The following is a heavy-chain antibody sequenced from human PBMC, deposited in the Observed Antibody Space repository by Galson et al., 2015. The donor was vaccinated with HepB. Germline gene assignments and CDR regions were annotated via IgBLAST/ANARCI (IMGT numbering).Heavy chain of an antibody. Sequence: SVKVSCKASGGTFSSYAISWVRQAPGQGLEWMGGIIPIFGTANYAQKFQGRVTVTADESTSTAYMELSSLRSEDTAVYYCARDTGTGTTSYYYGIDVWVQGSTVAVS. J-gene: IGHJ6*02. D-gene: IGHD1-1*01. CDR2: IIPIFGTA. CDR3: ARDTGTGTTSYYYGIDV. V-gene: IGHV1-69*13. CDR1: GGTFSSYA.